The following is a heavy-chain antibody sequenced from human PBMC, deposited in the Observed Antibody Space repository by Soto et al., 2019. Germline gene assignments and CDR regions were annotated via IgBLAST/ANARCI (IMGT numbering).Heavy chain of an antibody. CDR1: GGSLSGYY. Sequence: QVHLEQWGAGLLNPSETLSLTCAVYGGSLSGYYWSWVRQSPGKGLEWIGEINHSGTTNSNPSLKTRVTISADPSKHPFSLRLSSVTAADSAVYYCASYHYLDLWTGSRHYMDVWGRGTTVTVSS. J-gene: IGHJ6*03. CDR2: INHSGTT. D-gene: IGHD3-9*01. V-gene: IGHV4-34*01. CDR3: ASYHYLDLWTGSRHYMDV.